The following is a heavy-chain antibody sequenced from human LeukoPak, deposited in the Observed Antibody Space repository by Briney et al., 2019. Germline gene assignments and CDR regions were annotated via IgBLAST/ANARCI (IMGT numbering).Heavy chain of an antibody. D-gene: IGHD3-22*01. CDR3: ARYYYDSSGYYGFDY. J-gene: IGHJ4*02. Sequence: PGGSLRLSCTASGFTVSTNYMSWVRQAPGKGLEWVSVIYSGGSTYYADSVRGRFTISRDNYKNTLYLQMNSLRAEDTAVYYCARYYYDSSGYYGFDYWGQGTLVTVSS. CDR1: GFTVSTNY. CDR2: IYSGGST. V-gene: IGHV3-53*01.